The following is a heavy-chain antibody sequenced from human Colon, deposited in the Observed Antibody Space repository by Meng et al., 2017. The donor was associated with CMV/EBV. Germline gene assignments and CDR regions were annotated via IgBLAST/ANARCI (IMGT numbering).Heavy chain of an antibody. J-gene: IGHJ4*02. V-gene: IGHV4-34*01. Sequence: QLQLQQWGAGLLQPSETLSLTCAVYGALSAYYWSWIRQAPGKGLEWIGEINHSGSTSYNPSLKSRVTISVDMSKNQFSLKLSSVTAADTAVYYCAHGSSIATTYWGQGTRVTGSS. D-gene: IGHD5-24*01. CDR1: GALSAYY. CDR3: AHGSSIATTY. CDR2: INHSGST.